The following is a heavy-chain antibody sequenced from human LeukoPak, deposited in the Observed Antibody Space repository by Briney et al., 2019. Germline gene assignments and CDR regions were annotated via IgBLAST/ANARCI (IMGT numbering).Heavy chain of an antibody. V-gene: IGHV3-33*06. CDR1: GFTFSSYG. Sequence: LTGGSLRLSCAASGFTFSSYGMHWVRQVPGKGLEWVAVIWYDGSNKYYADSVKGRFTISRDNSKNTLYLQMNSLRAEDTAVYYCAKESSSYTYYFDYWGQGTLVTVSS. CDR3: AKESSSYTYYFDY. CDR2: IWYDGSNK. J-gene: IGHJ4*02. D-gene: IGHD6-6*01.